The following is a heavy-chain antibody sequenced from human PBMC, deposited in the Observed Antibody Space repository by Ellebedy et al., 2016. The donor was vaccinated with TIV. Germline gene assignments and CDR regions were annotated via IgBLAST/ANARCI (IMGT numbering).Heavy chain of an antibody. CDR2: IYHSGST. D-gene: IGHD3-3*01. J-gene: IGHJ4*02. CDR3: AKGSRVGVDLGY. CDR1: GGSISSSSYY. Sequence: SETLSLTCTVSGGSISSSSYYWGWIRQPPGKGLEWIGEIYHSGSTNYNPSLKSRVTISVDKSKNQFSPKLSSVTAADTAVYYCAKGSRVGVDLGYWGQGTLVTVSS. V-gene: IGHV4-39*07.